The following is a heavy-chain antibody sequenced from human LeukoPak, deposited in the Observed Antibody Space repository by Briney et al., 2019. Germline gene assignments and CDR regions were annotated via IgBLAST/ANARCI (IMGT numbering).Heavy chain of an antibody. CDR1: GYSISSGYY. CDR2: IYYSGST. CDR3: ARGHPFDP. Sequence: PSETLSLTCAVSGYSISSGYYWTWIRQPPGKGLEWIGYIYYSGSTNYNPSLKSRVTMSVDTSKNQFSLKLSSVTAADTAVYYCARGHPFDPWGQGTLVTVSS. V-gene: IGHV4-61*01. J-gene: IGHJ5*02.